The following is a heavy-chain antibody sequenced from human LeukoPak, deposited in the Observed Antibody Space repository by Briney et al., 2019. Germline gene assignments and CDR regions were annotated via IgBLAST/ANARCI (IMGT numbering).Heavy chain of an antibody. CDR1: GSSISSDYY. D-gene: IGHD5-18*01. Sequence: SETLSLTCAVSGSSISSDYYWGWVRQPPGKGPEWIGNIHHSRNTYYNPSLKSRVTISVDTSKNQFSLKLSSVTAADTAVYHCARAGYGYGNYFAYWGQGTLVTVSS. V-gene: IGHV4-38-2*01. J-gene: IGHJ4*02. CDR3: ARAGYGYGNYFAY. CDR2: IHHSRNT.